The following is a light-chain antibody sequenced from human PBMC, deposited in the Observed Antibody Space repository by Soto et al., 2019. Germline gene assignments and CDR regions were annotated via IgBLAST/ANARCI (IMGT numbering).Light chain of an antibody. J-gene: IGKJ4*01. Sequence: EIVLTQSPATLSLSPGERATLSCRASQSINRHLAWYRQKPGQAPRLLIYDASNRATGIPARFSGSGSGTDFTLTISSLEPEDFGVYYCQQRSNWPPGTFGGATKVDIK. CDR3: QQRSNWPPGT. CDR1: QSINRH. CDR2: DAS. V-gene: IGKV3-11*01.